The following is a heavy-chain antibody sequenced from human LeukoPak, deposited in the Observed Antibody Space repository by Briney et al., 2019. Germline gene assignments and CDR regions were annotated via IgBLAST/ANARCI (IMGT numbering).Heavy chain of an antibody. V-gene: IGHV3-21*01. CDR2: ISSSSSYI. D-gene: IGHD3-22*01. Sequence: PGGSLRLSCAASGFTFRSYAIYWVRQAPGKGLEWVSSISSSSSYIYYADSVKGRFTISRDNAKNSLYLQMNSLRAEDTAVYYCARDPDYDSSDYWGQGTLVTVSS. J-gene: IGHJ4*02. CDR1: GFTFRSYA. CDR3: ARDPDYDSSDY.